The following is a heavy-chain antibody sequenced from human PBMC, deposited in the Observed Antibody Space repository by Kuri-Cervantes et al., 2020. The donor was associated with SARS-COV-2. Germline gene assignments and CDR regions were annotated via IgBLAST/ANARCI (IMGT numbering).Heavy chain of an antibody. CDR2: IIPIFGTA. Sequence: SVKVSCKASGGTFGSYAISWVRQAPGQGLEWMGGIIPIFGTANYAQKFQGRVTITTDESTSTAYMELSSLRSEDTAVYYCAPYGGERIAVAGWGQGTLVTVSS. D-gene: IGHD6-19*01. J-gene: IGHJ4*02. CDR1: GGTFGSYA. CDR3: APYGGERIAVAG. V-gene: IGHV1-69*05.